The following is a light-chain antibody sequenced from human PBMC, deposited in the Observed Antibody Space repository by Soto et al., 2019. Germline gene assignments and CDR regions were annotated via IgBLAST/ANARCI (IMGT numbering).Light chain of an antibody. CDR1: GSDVGGYDY. CDR2: DVS. CDR3: NSYTNSSTLV. V-gene: IGLV2-14*03. J-gene: IGLJ3*02. Sequence: QSVLTQPASGSGSPGQSVTISCTGTGSDVGGYDYVSWYQQHPGKAPKLMIYDVSNRPSGVSNRFSGSKSGNTASLTISGLQAEDEADYYCNSYTNSSTLVFGGGTKLTVL.